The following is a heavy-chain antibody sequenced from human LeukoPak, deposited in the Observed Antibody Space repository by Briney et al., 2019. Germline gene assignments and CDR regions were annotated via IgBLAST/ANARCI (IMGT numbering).Heavy chain of an antibody. Sequence: SETLSLTCTVSGGSISSSYWSWIRQPPGKGLEWIGYISDSGSTNYNPSLKSRVTISVDTSKNQLFLKLRSVTTADTAVYYCATNSSWFDYWGQGTLVTVSS. D-gene: IGHD6-13*01. CDR3: ATNSSWFDY. CDR2: ISDSGST. J-gene: IGHJ4*02. V-gene: IGHV4-59*01. CDR1: GGSISSSY.